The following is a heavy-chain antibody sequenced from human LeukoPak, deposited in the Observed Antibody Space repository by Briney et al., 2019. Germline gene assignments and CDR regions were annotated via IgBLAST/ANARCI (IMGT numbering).Heavy chain of an antibody. CDR1: GFTFSSYA. V-gene: IGHV3-23*01. D-gene: IGHD2-21*01. CDR2: ISGSGGST. Sequence: GGSLRLSCAASGFTFSSYAMSWVRQVPGKGLEWVSAISGSGGSTYYADSVKGRFTISRDNSKNTLYLQMNSLRAEDTAVYYCAKDPYSTYLWDWGQGTLVTVSS. J-gene: IGHJ4*02. CDR3: AKDPYSTYLWD.